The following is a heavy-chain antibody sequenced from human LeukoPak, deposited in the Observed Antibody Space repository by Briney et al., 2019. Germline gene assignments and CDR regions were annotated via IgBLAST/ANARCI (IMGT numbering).Heavy chain of an antibody. CDR2: INHIGST. D-gene: IGHD2-2*01. CDR1: GGSFSGYY. CDR3: ARGRTDCSSTSCAAGSWFDP. J-gene: IGHJ5*02. Sequence: SETLSLTCAVYGGSFSGYYWSWIRQPPGKGLEWIGEINHIGSTNYSPSLKSRVTISVDTSKNQFSLKLSSVTAADTAVYYCARGRTDCSSTSCAAGSWFDPWGQGTLVTVSS. V-gene: IGHV4-34*01.